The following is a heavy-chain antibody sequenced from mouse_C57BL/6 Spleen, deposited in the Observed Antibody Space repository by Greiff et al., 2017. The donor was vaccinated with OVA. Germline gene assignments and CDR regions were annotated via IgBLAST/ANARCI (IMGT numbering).Heavy chain of an antibody. J-gene: IGHJ1*03. Sequence: QVHVKQPGAELVKPGASVKLSCKASGYTFTSYWMHWVKQRPGQGLEWIGMIHPNSGSTNYNEKFKSKATLTVDKSSSTAYMQLSSLTSEDSAVYYCARGGYSTWYFDVWGTGTTVTVSS. CDR2: IHPNSGST. CDR1: GYTFTSYW. V-gene: IGHV1-64*01. D-gene: IGHD2-5*01. CDR3: ARGGYSTWYFDV.